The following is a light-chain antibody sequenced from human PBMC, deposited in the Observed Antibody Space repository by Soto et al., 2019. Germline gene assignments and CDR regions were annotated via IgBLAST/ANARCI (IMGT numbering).Light chain of an antibody. CDR1: QTVSSN. CDR2: GVS. Sequence: EIVLTQAPTTLSVSPGERATLSCRASQTVSSNLAWYQQKPGQPPRLLMSGVSTRATGIPARFSVSGSGTEFTLTISRLQSEDFAVYYGPQYNDWPPEVTFGGGTKVEIK. V-gene: IGKV3D-15*01. CDR3: PQYNDWPPEVT. J-gene: IGKJ4*02.